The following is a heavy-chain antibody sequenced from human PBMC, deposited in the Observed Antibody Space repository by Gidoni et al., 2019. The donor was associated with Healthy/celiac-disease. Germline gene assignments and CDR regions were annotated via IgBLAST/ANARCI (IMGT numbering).Heavy chain of an antibody. Sequence: EVQLVESGGGLVQPGGSLRLSCAASGFTFSSYEMNWVRQAPGKGLEWVSYISSSGSTIYYADSVKGRFTISRDNAKNSLYLQMNSLRAEDTAVYYCARQSLDFWSGYPYYYYYGMDVWGQGTTVTVSS. CDR3: ARQSLDFWSGYPYYYYYGMDV. D-gene: IGHD3-3*01. J-gene: IGHJ6*02. CDR2: ISSSGSTI. CDR1: GFTFSSYE. V-gene: IGHV3-48*03.